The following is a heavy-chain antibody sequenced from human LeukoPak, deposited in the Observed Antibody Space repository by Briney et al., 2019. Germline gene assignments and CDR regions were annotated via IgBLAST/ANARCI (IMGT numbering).Heavy chain of an antibody. V-gene: IGHV3-21*04. CDR2: IDTTTSYK. CDR3: ARVASSAYHLDY. Sequence: GGSMRLSCAASGFTFSTHGMNWVRQAPGKGLEWVSFIDTTTSYKYYADSVKGRFTISRDNAKNSLYLQMNSLRAEDTAVYYFARVASSAYHLDYWGQGTLVTVSS. J-gene: IGHJ4*02. CDR1: GFTFSTHG. D-gene: IGHD3-22*01.